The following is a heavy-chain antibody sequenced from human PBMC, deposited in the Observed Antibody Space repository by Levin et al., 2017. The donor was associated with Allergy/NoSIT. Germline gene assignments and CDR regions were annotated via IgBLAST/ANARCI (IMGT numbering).Heavy chain of an antibody. D-gene: IGHD3-10*01. V-gene: IGHV1-2*02. Sequence: ASVKVSCKASGYTFTGYYMHWVRQAPGQGLEWMGWVNPNSGGTNYAQKFQGRVTMTRDTSISTAYMELSRLRSDDTAVYYCARGLLTMVRGVWWFDPWGQGTLVTVSS. J-gene: IGHJ5*02. CDR2: VNPNSGGT. CDR3: ARGLLTMVRGVWWFDP. CDR1: GYTFTGYY.